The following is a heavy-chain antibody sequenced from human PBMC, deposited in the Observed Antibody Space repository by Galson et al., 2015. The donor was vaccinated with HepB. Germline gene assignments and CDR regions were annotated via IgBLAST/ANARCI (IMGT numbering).Heavy chain of an antibody. CDR1: GFSFSNYW. CDR3: ARTRGAAAGIFDY. J-gene: IGHJ4*02. D-gene: IGHD6-13*01. CDR2: INSDGTYI. V-gene: IGHV3-74*01. Sequence: LRLSCAASGFSFSNYWMHWVRQAPGKGLVWVSRINSDGTYITYADSVKGRFTISKDNAKNTLYLQMNSPRAEDTALYYCARTRGAAAGIFDYWGQGSLVTVSS.